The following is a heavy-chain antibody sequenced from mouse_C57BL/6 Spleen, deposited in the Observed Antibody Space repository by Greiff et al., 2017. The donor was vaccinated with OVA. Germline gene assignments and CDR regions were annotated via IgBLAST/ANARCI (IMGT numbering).Heavy chain of an antibody. CDR2: INPSTGGT. J-gene: IGHJ4*01. Sequence: VQLKESGPELVKPGASVKISCKASGYSFTGYYMNWVKQSPEKSLEWIGEINPSTGGTTYNQKFKAKATLTVDKSSSTAYMQLKSLTSEDSAVYDCASSLYGYDGVGALDDWGQGTSVTVSA. V-gene: IGHV1-42*01. CDR3: ASSLYGYDGVGALDD. CDR1: GYSFTGYY. D-gene: IGHD2-2*01.